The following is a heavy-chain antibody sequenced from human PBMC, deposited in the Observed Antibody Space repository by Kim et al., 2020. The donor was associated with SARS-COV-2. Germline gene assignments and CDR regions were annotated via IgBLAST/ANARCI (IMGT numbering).Heavy chain of an antibody. Sequence: GGSLRLSCAASGFTFDDYAMHWVRQAPGKGLEWVSGISWNSGSIGYADSVKGRFTISRDNAKNSLYLQMNSLRAEDTALYYCAKDMLAAADYYFDYWGQGTLVTVSS. J-gene: IGHJ4*02. CDR3: AKDMLAAADYYFDY. D-gene: IGHD6-13*01. CDR1: GFTFDDYA. V-gene: IGHV3-9*01. CDR2: ISWNSGSI.